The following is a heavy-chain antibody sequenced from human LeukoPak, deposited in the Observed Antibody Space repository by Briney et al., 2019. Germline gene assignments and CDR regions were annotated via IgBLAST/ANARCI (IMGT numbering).Heavy chain of an antibody. CDR2: IYYSGST. V-gene: IGHV4-59*01. CDR3: AREDTASWYFDY. CDR1: GGSISSYY. J-gene: IGHJ4*02. Sequence: KPSETLSLTCTVSGGSISSYYWSWIRQPPGRGLEWIGYIYYSGSTNYNSSLKSRVTISVDTSKNQFSLKLSSVTAADTAVYYCAREDTASWYFDYWGQGTLVTVSS. D-gene: IGHD5-18*01.